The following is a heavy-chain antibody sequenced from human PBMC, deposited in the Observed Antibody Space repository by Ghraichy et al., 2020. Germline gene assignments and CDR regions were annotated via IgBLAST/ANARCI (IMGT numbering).Heavy chain of an antibody. J-gene: IGHJ3*02. Sequence: GGSLRLSCAASGFTFSSYAMSWVRQAPGKGLEWVSAISGSGDSTYYADSVKGRFTISRDNSKNTLYLQMNSLRAEDTAVYYCAKDLLGLPGPLDAFDIWGQGTMVTVSS. D-gene: IGHD2-2*01. CDR1: GFTFSSYA. V-gene: IGHV3-23*01. CDR3: AKDLLGLPGPLDAFDI. CDR2: ISGSGDST.